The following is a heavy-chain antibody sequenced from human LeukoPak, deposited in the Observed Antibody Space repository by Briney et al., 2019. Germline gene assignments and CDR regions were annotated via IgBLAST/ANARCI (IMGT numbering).Heavy chain of an antibody. CDR3: ARVACSGGSCYHFDY. Sequence: SETLSLTCTVSGGSISNYYWSWIRQPAGKGLECIGRIYSSGSTDYNPSLKSRVTMSVDTSKNQFSLKLSSVTAADSAVYYCARVACSGGSCYHFDYWGRGTLVTVSP. D-gene: IGHD2-15*01. V-gene: IGHV4-4*07. CDR2: IYSSGST. CDR1: GGSISNYY. J-gene: IGHJ4*02.